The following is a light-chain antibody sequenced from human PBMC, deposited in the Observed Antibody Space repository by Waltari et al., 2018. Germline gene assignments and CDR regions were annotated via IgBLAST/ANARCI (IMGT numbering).Light chain of an antibody. V-gene: IGLV7-46*01. CDR3: LLSYSGARV. CDR2: NTD. Sequence: QAVVTQEPSLTVSPGGTVTLTCGPSTGAVTSGQYTYWVQQKPAQPPVTLIYNTDNRHSWTSARFTGSLLGGKAALTVSGAQPEDEAEYYCLLSYSGARVFGGGTKLTVL. CDR1: TGAVTSGQY. J-gene: IGLJ3*02.